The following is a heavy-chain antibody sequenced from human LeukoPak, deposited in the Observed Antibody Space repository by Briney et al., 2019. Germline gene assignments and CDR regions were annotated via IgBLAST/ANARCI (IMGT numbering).Heavy chain of an antibody. Sequence: GGSLRHSCAASGFTFPTFWMAWVRQAPGKGLEWVAKIKEDGSEKDYVDSVKGRFTIYRDNAKNSLHLQMNYLRAEDTAVYYCARMQMDTGYRPFDIWGQGTMVAVSS. D-gene: IGHD5-24*01. J-gene: IGHJ3*02. V-gene: IGHV3-7*01. CDR1: GFTFPTFW. CDR3: ARMQMDTGYRPFDI. CDR2: IKEDGSEK.